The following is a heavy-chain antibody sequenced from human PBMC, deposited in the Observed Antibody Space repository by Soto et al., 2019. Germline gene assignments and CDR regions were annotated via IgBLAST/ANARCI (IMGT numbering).Heavy chain of an antibody. V-gene: IGHV1-69*12. D-gene: IGHD3-22*01. CDR2: IIPIFGTA. Sequence: QVQLVQSGAEVKKPGSSVKVSCKASGGTFSSYAISWVRQAPGQGLEWMGGIIPIFGTANYAQKFQGRVTITADESTSKAYMELSSLRSEDTAVYYCARGSRLLYYYGMDVWGQGTTVTVSS. CDR3: ARGSRLLYYYGMDV. CDR1: GGTFSSYA. J-gene: IGHJ6*02.